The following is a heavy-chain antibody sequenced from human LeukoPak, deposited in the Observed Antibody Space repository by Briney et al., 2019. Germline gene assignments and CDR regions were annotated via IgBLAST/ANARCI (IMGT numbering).Heavy chain of an antibody. J-gene: IGHJ4*02. CDR3: AITPYDSSGYYSGFDY. V-gene: IGHV4-38-2*01. D-gene: IGHD3-22*01. Sequence: PSETLYLTCAVSGYSISIGYYWGWIRQPPAKGLEWIGSIYHSGSTYYNPSLKSRVTISVDTSKNQFSLKLSSVTAADTAVYYCAITPYDSSGYYSGFDYWGQGTLVTVSS. CDR2: IYHSGST. CDR1: GYSISIGYY.